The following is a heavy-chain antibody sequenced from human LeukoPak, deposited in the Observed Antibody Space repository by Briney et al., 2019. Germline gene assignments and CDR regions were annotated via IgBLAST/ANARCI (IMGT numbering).Heavy chain of an antibody. V-gene: IGHV4-61*01. CDR2: IYYSGST. CDR1: GGSVSSGSYY. Sequence: PSETLSLTCTVSGGSVSSGSYYWSWIRQPPGKGLEWIGYIYYSGSTNYNPSLKSRVTISVDTSKNQFSLKLSSVTAADTAVYYCARAGGVGLPSSHWGQGTLVTVSS. CDR3: ARAGGVGLPSSH. J-gene: IGHJ4*02. D-gene: IGHD3-16*01.